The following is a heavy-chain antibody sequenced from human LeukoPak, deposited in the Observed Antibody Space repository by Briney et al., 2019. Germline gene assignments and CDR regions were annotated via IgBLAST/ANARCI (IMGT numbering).Heavy chain of an antibody. J-gene: IGHJ4*02. D-gene: IGHD3-22*01. CDR2: IYPGDSDS. CDR3: ARSGDSSGYPFDY. CDR1: GYSFTSYW. V-gene: IGHV5-51*01. Sequence: GESLKISCKGSGYSFTSYWIGWVRQMHGKGLEWMGIIYPGDSDSRYSPSFQGQVTISADKSISTAYLQWSSLKASDTAMYYCARSGDSSGYPFDYWGQGTLVTVSS.